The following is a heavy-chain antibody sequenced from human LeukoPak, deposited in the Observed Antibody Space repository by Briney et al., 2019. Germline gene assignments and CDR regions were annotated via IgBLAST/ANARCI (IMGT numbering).Heavy chain of an antibody. J-gene: IGHJ4*02. Sequence: ASVKVSCKASGYTFTSYGISWVRQAPGQGLEWMGLISAYNGNTNYAQKLQGRVTMTTDTSTSTAYMELRSLRSDDTAVYYCARPRSGYSGYDFGVAGGYFDYWGQGTLVTVSS. D-gene: IGHD5-12*01. CDR1: GYTFTSYG. CDR2: ISAYNGNT. CDR3: ARPRSGYSGYDFGVAGGYFDY. V-gene: IGHV1-18*01.